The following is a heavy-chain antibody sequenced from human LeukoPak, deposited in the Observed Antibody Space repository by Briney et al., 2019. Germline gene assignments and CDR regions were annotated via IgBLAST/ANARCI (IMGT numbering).Heavy chain of an antibody. CDR1: GYTFTGYY. V-gene: IGHV1-2*02. Sequence: ASVEVSCKASGYTFTGYYMHWVRQAPGQGLEWMGWINPNSGGTNYAQKFQGRVTMTRDTSISTAYMELSRLRSDDTAVYYCARVSGTGYSSGWYPYWGQGTLVTVSS. CDR3: ARVSGTGYSSGWYPY. D-gene: IGHD6-19*01. CDR2: INPNSGGT. J-gene: IGHJ4*02.